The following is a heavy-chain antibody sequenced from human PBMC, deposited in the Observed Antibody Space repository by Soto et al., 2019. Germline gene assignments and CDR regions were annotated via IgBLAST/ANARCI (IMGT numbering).Heavy chain of an antibody. CDR2: IYYSGST. V-gene: IGHV4-31*03. CDR1: GGSISSGGYY. CDR3: AREKGGYSYGEGDNWFDP. Sequence: SSETLSLTCTVSGGSISSGGYYWSWIRQHPGKGLEWIGYIYYSGSTYYNPSLKSRVTISVDTSKNQFSLKLSSVTAADTAVYYCAREKGGYSYGEGDNWFDPWGQGTLVTVSS. J-gene: IGHJ5*02. D-gene: IGHD5-18*01.